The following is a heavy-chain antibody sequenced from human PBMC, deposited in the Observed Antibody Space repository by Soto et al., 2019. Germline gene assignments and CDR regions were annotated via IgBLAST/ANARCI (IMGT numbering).Heavy chain of an antibody. CDR3: ATPHWELLDCWFDP. CDR2: FDPEDGET. J-gene: IGHJ5*02. CDR1: GYTLTELS. Sequence: GASVKVSCKVSGYTLTELSMHWVRQAPGKGLEWMGGFDPEDGETIYAQRFQGRVTMTEDTSTDTAYMELSSLRSEDTAVYYCATPHWELLDCWFDPWGQGTLVTSP. D-gene: IGHD1-26*01. V-gene: IGHV1-24*01.